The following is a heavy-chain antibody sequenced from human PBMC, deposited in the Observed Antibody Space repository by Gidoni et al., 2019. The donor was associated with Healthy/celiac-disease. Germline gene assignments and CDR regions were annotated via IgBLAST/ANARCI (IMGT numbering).Heavy chain of an antibody. CDR1: GGSISSYY. J-gene: IGHJ5*02. CDR3: ARNYYDSSGYENWFDP. D-gene: IGHD3-22*01. Sequence: QVQLQESGPRLVKPSETLSLTCTVSGGSISSYYWSWIRQPPGKGLGWIGYIYYSGSTNYNPSLKSRVTISVDTSKNQFSLKLSSVTAADTAVYYCARNYYDSSGYENWFDPWGQGTLVTVSS. V-gene: IGHV4-59*01. CDR2: IYYSGST.